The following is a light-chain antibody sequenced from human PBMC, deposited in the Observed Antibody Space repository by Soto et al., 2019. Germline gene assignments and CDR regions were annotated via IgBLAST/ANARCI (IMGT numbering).Light chain of an antibody. CDR3: QHYNNWPRT. V-gene: IGKV3-15*01. J-gene: IGKJ1*01. CDR1: QSVSSN. CDR2: GAS. Sequence: EIVMTQSPATLSVSPGERATLSCRASQSVSSNLAWYQQKPGQAPRLLIYGASTRDTGIPARFSGSGSGTAFTLTISSLQSEDFAVYYCQHYNNWPRTVGQGTKVEIK.